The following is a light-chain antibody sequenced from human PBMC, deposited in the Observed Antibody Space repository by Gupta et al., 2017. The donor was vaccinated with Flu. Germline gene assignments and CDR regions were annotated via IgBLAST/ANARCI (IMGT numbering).Light chain of an antibody. V-gene: IGLV3-1*01. J-gene: IGLJ2*01. CDR2: QDT. CDR3: QTWDSSTGV. Sequence: CSGDKLGNNFVSWYQQKPSQSPVLVIYQDTKRPSGIPERFSGFNSGNTATLTISGTQAMDEADFYCQTWDSSTGVFGGGTKLTVL. CDR1: KLGNNF.